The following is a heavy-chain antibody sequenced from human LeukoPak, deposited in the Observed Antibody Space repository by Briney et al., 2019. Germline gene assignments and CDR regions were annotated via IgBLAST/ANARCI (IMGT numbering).Heavy chain of an antibody. Sequence: SETLSLTCSVSGDSITYFYWSWIRQAAGKGLEWIGRISSSGSTDYNASLKSRVTMSVDTSKNQLSLKVISVTAADTAVDYCARGVTVTGGNDFDYWGQGTLVTVSS. CDR3: ARGVTVTGGNDFDY. CDR2: ISSSGST. V-gene: IGHV4-4*07. D-gene: IGHD4-23*01. J-gene: IGHJ4*02. CDR1: GDSITYFY.